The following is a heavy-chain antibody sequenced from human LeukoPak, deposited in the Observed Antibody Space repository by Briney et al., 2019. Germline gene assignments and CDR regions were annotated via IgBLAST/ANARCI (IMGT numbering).Heavy chain of an antibody. J-gene: IGHJ3*02. V-gene: IGHV3-30*02. Sequence: GGSLRLSCAASGFTFSSYGMHWVRQAPGKGLEWVAFIRYDGNNKFYGDSVKGRFTISRDNSKNTLYLQMNSLRGEDTAVYYCAKDRSSAFDIWGQGTMATASS. D-gene: IGHD3-10*01. CDR2: IRYDGNNK. CDR1: GFTFSSYG. CDR3: AKDRSSAFDI.